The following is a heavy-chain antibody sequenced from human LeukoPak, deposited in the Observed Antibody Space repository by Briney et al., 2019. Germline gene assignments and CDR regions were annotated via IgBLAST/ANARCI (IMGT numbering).Heavy chain of an antibody. Sequence: GGSLRLSCAASGFTFSSYWMHWFRQAPGKGLVWVSRINSDGSSTSYADSVKGRFTISRDNAKNTLYLQMNSLRAEDTAVYYCARDLRLWFGESPFDYWGQGTLVTVSS. CDR2: INSDGSST. CDR1: GFTFSSYW. V-gene: IGHV3-74*01. J-gene: IGHJ4*02. D-gene: IGHD3-10*01. CDR3: ARDLRLWFGESPFDY.